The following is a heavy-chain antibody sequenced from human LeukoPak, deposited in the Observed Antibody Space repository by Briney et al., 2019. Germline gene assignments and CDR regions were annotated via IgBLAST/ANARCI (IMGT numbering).Heavy chain of an antibody. J-gene: IGHJ4*02. CDR3: ARDRYRGGVGTGTLDY. V-gene: IGHV4-31*03. D-gene: IGHD2-8*02. CDR1: GGSISSSSYS. Sequence: SETLSLTCTVSGGSISSSSYSWGWIRQPPGKGLEWIGYIYYSGSTYYNPSLKSRVTISVDTSKNQFSLKLSSVTAADTAVYYCARDRYRGGVGTGTLDYWGQGTLVTVSS. CDR2: IYYSGST.